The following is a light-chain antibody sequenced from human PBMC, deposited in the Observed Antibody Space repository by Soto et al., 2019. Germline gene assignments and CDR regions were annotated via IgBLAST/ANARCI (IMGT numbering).Light chain of an antibody. CDR3: QQYNSYSPWT. CDR1: QSISSW. Sequence: DIQMTQYPSTLSASVVDRVTITGLASQSISSWLAWYQQKPGKAPKLLIYDASSLESGVPSRFSGSGSGTEFTLTISSLQPDDFATYYCQQYNSYSPWTFGQGTKVDIK. CDR2: DAS. V-gene: IGKV1-5*01. J-gene: IGKJ1*01.